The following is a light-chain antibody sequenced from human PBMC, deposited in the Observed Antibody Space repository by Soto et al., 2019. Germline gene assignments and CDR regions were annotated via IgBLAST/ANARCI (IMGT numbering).Light chain of an antibody. CDR2: AAS. V-gene: IGKV1-12*01. J-gene: IGKJ4*01. Sequence: DLQMTQSPSSVSASVGDRVTITCRASQGINNWLAWYQQRPGKAPKLLIYAASSLQSGVPSRFSGSGSGTAFTLTISSLQSEDFATYYCQQANSFPFTFGGGTKVEV. CDR3: QQANSFPFT. CDR1: QGINNW.